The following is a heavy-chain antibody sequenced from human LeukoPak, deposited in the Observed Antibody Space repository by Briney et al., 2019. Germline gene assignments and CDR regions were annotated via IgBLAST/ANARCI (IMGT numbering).Heavy chain of an antibody. CDR2: IYTSGST. Sequence: SETLSLTCTVSGGSISSSSYYWGWIRQPPGKGLEWIGSIYTSGSTNYNPSLKSRVTISVDTSKNKFSLTLSSVTAADTAVYYCARGGHYGSGIQPGWFDPWGQGTLVTVSS. J-gene: IGHJ5*02. CDR3: ARGGHYGSGIQPGWFDP. D-gene: IGHD3-10*01. CDR1: GGSISSSSYY. V-gene: IGHV4-61*05.